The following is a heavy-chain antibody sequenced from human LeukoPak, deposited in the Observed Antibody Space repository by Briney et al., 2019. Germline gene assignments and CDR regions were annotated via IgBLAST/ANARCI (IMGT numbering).Heavy chain of an antibody. CDR2: IYTSGST. V-gene: IGHV4-4*07. Sequence: SETLSLTCTVSGGSISSYYWSWLRQPAGKGLEWIGRIYTSGSTNYNPSLKSRVTMSVDTSKNQFSLKLSSVTAADTAVYYCARAHSSSWYGNWFDPWGQGTLVTVSS. CDR1: GGSISSYY. D-gene: IGHD6-13*01. CDR3: ARAHSSSWYGNWFDP. J-gene: IGHJ5*02.